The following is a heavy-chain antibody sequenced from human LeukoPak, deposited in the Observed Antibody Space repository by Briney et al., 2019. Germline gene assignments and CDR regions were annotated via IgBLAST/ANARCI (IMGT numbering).Heavy chain of an antibody. CDR3: ARDKYGDYGYNWFDP. Sequence: PGGSLRLSCAASGFTFSSYWLHWVRQAPGKGLVWVSRINSDGSSTNYADSVKGRFTISRDNAKNTLYLQMNSLRAEDTAVYYCARDKYGDYGYNWFDPWGQGTLVTVSS. J-gene: IGHJ5*02. CDR1: GFTFSSYW. V-gene: IGHV3-74*01. D-gene: IGHD4-17*01. CDR2: INSDGSST.